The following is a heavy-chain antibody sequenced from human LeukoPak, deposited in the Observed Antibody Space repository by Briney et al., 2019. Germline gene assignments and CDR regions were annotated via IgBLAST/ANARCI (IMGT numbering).Heavy chain of an antibody. Sequence: GGSLRLSCAASGFTFSSYGMHWVRQAPGKGLEWVAVISYDGSNKYYADSVKGRFTISRDNSKNTLYLQMNSLRAEDTAVYYCAKGGPMIPAYWGQGTLVTVSS. CDR2: ISYDGSNK. V-gene: IGHV3-30*18. J-gene: IGHJ4*02. CDR3: AKGGPMIPAY. D-gene: IGHD3-22*01. CDR1: GFTFSSYG.